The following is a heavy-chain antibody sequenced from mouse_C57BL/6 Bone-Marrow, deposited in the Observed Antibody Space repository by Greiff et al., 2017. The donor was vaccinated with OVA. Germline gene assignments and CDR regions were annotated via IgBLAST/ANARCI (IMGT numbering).Heavy chain of an antibody. Sequence: EVKLEESGPELVKPGDSVKISCKASGYTFTGYFMNWVMQSHGKSLEWIGRINPYNGDTFYNQKFKGKATLTVDKSSSTADMALRSLTSEDSAVYYCAGYSNSFAYWGQGTLVTFSA. CDR3: AGYSNSFAY. V-gene: IGHV1-20*01. J-gene: IGHJ3*01. CDR1: GYTFTGYF. D-gene: IGHD2-5*01. CDR2: INPYNGDT.